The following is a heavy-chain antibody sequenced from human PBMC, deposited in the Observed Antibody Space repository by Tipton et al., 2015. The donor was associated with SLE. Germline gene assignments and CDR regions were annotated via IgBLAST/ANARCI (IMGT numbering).Heavy chain of an antibody. D-gene: IGHD3-22*01. CDR1: GFTFSSYA. J-gene: IGHJ4*02. CDR2: ISYDGSNK. Sequence: SLRLSCAASGFTFSSYAMHWVRQAPGKGLEWVAVISYDGSNKYYADSVKGRFTISRDNSKNTLYLQMNSLRAEDTAVYYCARDPYYYDSSGYPLFDYWGQGTLVTVSS. V-gene: IGHV3-30-3*01. CDR3: ARDPYYYDSSGYPLFDY.